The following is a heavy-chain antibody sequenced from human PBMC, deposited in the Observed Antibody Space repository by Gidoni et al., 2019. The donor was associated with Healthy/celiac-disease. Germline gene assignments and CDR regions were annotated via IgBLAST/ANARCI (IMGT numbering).Heavy chain of an antibody. CDR3: ARDPTGYCSGGSCYPGWFDS. Sequence: QVQLVQSGAEVKKPGASVKVSCKASGYTFNGYYMHWVRQAPGQGLEWMGWINPNSGGTNYAQKFQGRVTMTRDTSISTAYMELSRLRSDDTAVYYCARDPTGYCSGGSCYPGWFDSWGQGTLVTVSS. V-gene: IGHV1-2*02. CDR1: GYTFNGYY. J-gene: IGHJ5*01. CDR2: INPNSGGT. D-gene: IGHD2-15*01.